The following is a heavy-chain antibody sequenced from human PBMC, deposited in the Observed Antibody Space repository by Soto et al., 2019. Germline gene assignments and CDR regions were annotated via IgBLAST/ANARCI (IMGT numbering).Heavy chain of an antibody. CDR2: INPNSGGT. J-gene: IGHJ3*02. D-gene: IGHD2-8*01. CDR1: GYTVTGYY. Sequence: ASVKVSGKASGYTVTGYYMHWVRQAPGQGLDGMGWINPNSGGTNYAQKFQGWVTMTRDTSISTAYMELSRMRSDDTAVYYCARPSHRVYDAFDIWGQGTMVTVSS. V-gene: IGHV1-2*04. CDR3: ARPSHRVYDAFDI.